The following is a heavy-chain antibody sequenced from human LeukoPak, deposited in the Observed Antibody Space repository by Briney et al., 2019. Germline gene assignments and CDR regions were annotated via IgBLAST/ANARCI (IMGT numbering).Heavy chain of an antibody. CDR1: GASISSSY. CDR2: IYYSGST. V-gene: IGHV4-59*08. Sequence: TSETLSLTCTVSGASISSSYWSWIRQPPGKGLEWIGYIYYSGSTNYNPSLKSRVTISVDTSKNQFSLKLSSVTAADTAVYYCARLTNGAVGVMDYWGQGTLVTVSS. D-gene: IGHD3-22*01. J-gene: IGHJ4*02. CDR3: ARLTNGAVGVMDY.